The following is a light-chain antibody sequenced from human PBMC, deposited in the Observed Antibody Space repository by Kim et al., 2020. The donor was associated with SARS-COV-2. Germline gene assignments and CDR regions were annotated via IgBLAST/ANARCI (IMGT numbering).Light chain of an antibody. CDR3: QQYNNWPWT. V-gene: IGKV3-15*01. CDR2: VAS. CDR1: QGGKAH. Sequence: VSSGERFTMSCRASQGGKAHVAWYQQKPGQAPRLLMYVASIRATGIPARFSGSGSGTEFTLTISSLQSEDFAVYLCQQYNNWPWTLGQGTKVDIK. J-gene: IGKJ1*01.